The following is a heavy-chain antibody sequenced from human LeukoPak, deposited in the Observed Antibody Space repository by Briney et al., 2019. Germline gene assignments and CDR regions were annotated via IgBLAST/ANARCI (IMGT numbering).Heavy chain of an antibody. J-gene: IGHJ4*02. V-gene: IGHV4-59*08. D-gene: IGHD6-13*01. CDR3: ARGNSSSWPLDY. CDR1: GGSISTYY. Sequence: SETLTLTCTVSGGSISTYYWSWIRQPPGKGLEWIGYIYYSGSTNYNPSLKSRVIISVDTSKNQFSLKLSSVTAADTAVYYCARGNSSSWPLDYWGQGTLVTVSS. CDR2: IYYSGST.